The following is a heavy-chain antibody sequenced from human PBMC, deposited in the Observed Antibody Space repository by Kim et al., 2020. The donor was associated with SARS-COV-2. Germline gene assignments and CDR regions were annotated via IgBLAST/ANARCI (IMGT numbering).Heavy chain of an antibody. CDR2: ISAGGGST. CDR1: GFTFSSYA. D-gene: IGHD6-13*01. J-gene: IGHJ4*02. Sequence: GGSLRLSCAASGFTFSSYAMTWVRQAPGKGLECVSGISAGGGSTYYADSVKGRFTISRDNSKNTLYLEMNSLRAEDTAVYYCVKGRQLVDYWGQGALVTVSS. CDR3: VKGRQLVDY. V-gene: IGHV3-23*01.